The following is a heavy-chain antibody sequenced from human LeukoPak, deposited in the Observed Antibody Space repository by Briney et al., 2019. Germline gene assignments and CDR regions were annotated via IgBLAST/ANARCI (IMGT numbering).Heavy chain of an antibody. Sequence: PGGSLRLSCAASGFTFDDYAMHWVRQAPGKGLEWVSGISWNSGSIGYADSVKGRFTISRDSATLYLQMHSLRAEDTAVYYCARGNYYGMDVWGQGTTVTVSS. J-gene: IGHJ6*02. CDR2: ISWNSGSI. V-gene: IGHV3-9*01. CDR3: ARGNYYGMDV. CDR1: GFTFDDYA.